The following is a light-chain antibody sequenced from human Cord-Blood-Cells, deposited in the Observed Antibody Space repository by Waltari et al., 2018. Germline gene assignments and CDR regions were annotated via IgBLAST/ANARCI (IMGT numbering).Light chain of an antibody. Sequence: DIQMTPSPSPLSASVVDRVTITCQASQDISNYLNWYQQKPGKAPKHLIYDASNLETGVPSRFSGSGSGTDFTFTISSLQPEDIATYYCQQYDNLPFTFGPGTKVDIK. J-gene: IGKJ3*01. V-gene: IGKV1-33*01. CDR3: QQYDNLPFT. CDR2: DAS. CDR1: QDISNY.